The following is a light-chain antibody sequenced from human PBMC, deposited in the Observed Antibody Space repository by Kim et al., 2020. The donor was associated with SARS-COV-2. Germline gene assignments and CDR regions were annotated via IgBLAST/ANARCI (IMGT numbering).Light chain of an antibody. CDR3: QQYYTTPRT. Sequence: DIVMTQSPDSLAVSLGERATINCKSSQNLLYSSNNKNYLTWYQQKPGQPPKVLIYWASTRESGVPDRFSGSGSGTDFTLTISSLQAEDVAVYYCQQYYTTPRTFGQRTKVDIK. V-gene: IGKV4-1*01. J-gene: IGKJ1*01. CDR2: WAS. CDR1: QNLLYSSNNKNY.